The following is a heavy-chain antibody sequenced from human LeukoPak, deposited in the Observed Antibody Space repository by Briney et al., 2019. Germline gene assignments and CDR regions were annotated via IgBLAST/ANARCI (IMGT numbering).Heavy chain of an antibody. CDR1: GFTFSSYS. Sequence: PGGSLRLSCAASGFTFSSYSMNWVRQAPGKGLEWVANIKQDGSEKYYVDSVKGRFTISRDNAKNSLYLQMNSLRAEDTAVYYCASSCSGGSCYSDEYFQHWGQGTLVTVSS. D-gene: IGHD2-15*01. V-gene: IGHV3-7*01. J-gene: IGHJ1*01. CDR2: IKQDGSEK. CDR3: ASSCSGGSCYSDEYFQH.